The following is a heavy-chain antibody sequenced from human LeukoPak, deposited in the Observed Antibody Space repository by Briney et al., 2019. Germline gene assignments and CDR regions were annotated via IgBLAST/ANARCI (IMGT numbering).Heavy chain of an antibody. CDR1: GFTFSDYG. J-gene: IGHJ4*02. Sequence: GGSLRLSCAASGFTFSDYGMIWVREAPGKGLAWVSSISDNSGAIHYAESVKGRFTISIDNAKNSLYLQMNGLRAEDTAIYYCARTTYYDLPTPDYWGQGTLVTVS. CDR2: ISDNSGAI. D-gene: IGHD3-3*01. V-gene: IGHV3-21*01. CDR3: ARTTYYDLPTPDY.